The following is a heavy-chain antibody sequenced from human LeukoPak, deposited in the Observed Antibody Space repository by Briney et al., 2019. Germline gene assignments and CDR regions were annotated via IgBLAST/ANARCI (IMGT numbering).Heavy chain of an antibody. CDR3: ARGPYSYDSSGAFDI. CDR2: ISSSSSYI. J-gene: IGHJ3*02. Sequence: GGSLRLSCAASGFTFSSYSMNWVRQAPGKGLEWVSSISSSSSYIYYADSVKGRFTISRDNAKNSLYLQMNSLRAEDTAVYFCARGPYSYDSSGAFDIWGQGTMVTVSS. V-gene: IGHV3-21*04. D-gene: IGHD3-22*01. CDR1: GFTFSSYS.